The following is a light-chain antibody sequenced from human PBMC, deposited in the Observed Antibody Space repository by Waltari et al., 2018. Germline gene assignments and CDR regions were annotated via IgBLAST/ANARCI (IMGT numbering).Light chain of an antibody. J-gene: IGLJ3*02. CDR2: EVN. Sequence: QSALTQPPSGSGSPGQTVTITCTGTNSDFGSYNRVSWYQKPPGTAPKLVIYEVNNRPSGVPARFSGYKSGDTASLTISGLQAEEEADYYCSSWSGSPVFGGGTKLTVL. V-gene: IGLV2-18*02. CDR3: SSWSGSPV. CDR1: NSDFGSYNR.